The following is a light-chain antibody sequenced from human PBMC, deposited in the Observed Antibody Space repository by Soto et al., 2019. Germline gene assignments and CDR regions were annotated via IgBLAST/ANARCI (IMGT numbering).Light chain of an antibody. CDR2: GAS. CDR1: QTISSN. V-gene: IGKV3-15*01. CDR3: QQYNNWPPST. J-gene: IGKJ5*01. Sequence: EIVMAQSPATLSVSPGERAMLSCRASQTISSNLAWYQHTPGQPTRLIIYGASTRATGIPARFSGSGSGTEFTLNISSLQSEDFAFYYCQQYNNWPPSTFGQGTRLEIK.